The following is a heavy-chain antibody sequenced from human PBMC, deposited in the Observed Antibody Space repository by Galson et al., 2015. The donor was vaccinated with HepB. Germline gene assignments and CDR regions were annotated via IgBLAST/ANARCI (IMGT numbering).Heavy chain of an antibody. CDR3: AKVNWEVEVTEAKT. D-gene: IGHD2-21*02. CDR1: GFTFSNHD. CDR2: IRSSGLTT. V-gene: IGHV3-23*01. J-gene: IGHJ5*02. Sequence: SLRLSCAASGFTFSNHDLSWVRQAPGKGLEWVSAIRSSGLTTFYADSVKGRFTISRDNSKNTLTLEMNSLRVEDTAVYYCAKVNWEVEVTEAKTWGQGTPVTVSS.